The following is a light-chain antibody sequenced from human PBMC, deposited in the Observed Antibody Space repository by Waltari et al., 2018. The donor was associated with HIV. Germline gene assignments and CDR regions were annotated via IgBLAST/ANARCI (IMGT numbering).Light chain of an antibody. CDR3: TSFTSNYTVI. Sequence: QSALTQPASVSGSPGQSITISGPGSTSDFGLYDFISWFQQHPGGVPRVIIYEVFRRPSGVSSRFSGSKSGNTASLTISWLQTEDEADYYCTSFTSNYTVIFGGGTKVTVL. CDR1: TSDFGLYDF. J-gene: IGLJ2*01. CDR2: EVF. V-gene: IGLV2-14*01.